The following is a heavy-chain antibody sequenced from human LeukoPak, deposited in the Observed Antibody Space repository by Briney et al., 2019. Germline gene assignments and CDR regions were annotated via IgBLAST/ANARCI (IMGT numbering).Heavy chain of an antibody. CDR1: GYTFTSYD. D-gene: IGHD2-15*01. Sequence: ASVKVSCKASGYTFTSYDINWVRQATGQGHEWMGWMNPNSGNTGYAQKFQGRVTITRNTSISTAYMELSSLRSADTAVYYCARAMVVAATLPQLGWFDPWGQGTLVTVSS. V-gene: IGHV1-8*03. CDR2: MNPNSGNT. CDR3: ARAMVVAATLPQLGWFDP. J-gene: IGHJ5*02.